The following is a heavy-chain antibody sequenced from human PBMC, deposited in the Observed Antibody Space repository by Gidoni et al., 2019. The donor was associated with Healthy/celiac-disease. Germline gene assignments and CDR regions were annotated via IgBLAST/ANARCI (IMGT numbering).Heavy chain of an antibody. V-gene: IGHV3-66*02. CDR2: IYSGGST. CDR1: GFTVRSNY. J-gene: IGHJ4*02. CDR3: ARSRPEFGVASLFDY. D-gene: IGHD3-3*01. Sequence: EVQLVESGGGLVQPGGSLRLPCAASGFTVRSNYMRWVRQAPGKGLGWVSVIYSGGSTYYADSVKGRFTISRDNSKNTLYLQMNSLRAEDTAVYYCARSRPEFGVASLFDYWGQGTLVTVSS.